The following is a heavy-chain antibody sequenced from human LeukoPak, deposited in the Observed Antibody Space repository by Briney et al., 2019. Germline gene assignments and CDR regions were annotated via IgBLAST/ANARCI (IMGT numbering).Heavy chain of an antibody. V-gene: IGHV3-30-3*01. CDR2: ISYDGSNK. Sequence: GESLRLSCAASGFTFSSYAMHWVRQAPGKGLEWVAVISYDGSNKYYADSVKGRFTISRDNSKNTLYLQMNSLRAEDTAVYYCARDLEYSNPFDYWGQGTLVTVSS. J-gene: IGHJ4*02. CDR3: ARDLEYSNPFDY. D-gene: IGHD6-6*01. CDR1: GFTFSSYA.